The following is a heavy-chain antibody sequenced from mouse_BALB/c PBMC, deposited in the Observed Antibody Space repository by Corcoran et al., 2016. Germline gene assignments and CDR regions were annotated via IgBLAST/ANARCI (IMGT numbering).Heavy chain of an antibody. Sequence: VQLPESGLGLVKPSQSLSLTCSVTVYSITSGYYWNWIRQFPGNKLEWMGYISYDGSNNYNPSLKNRISITRDTSKNQFYLKLNSVTTEDTATYYCARDYDGYYARFAYWGQGTLVTVS. CDR2: ISYDGSN. D-gene: IGHD2-3*01. V-gene: IGHV3-6*02. J-gene: IGHJ3*01. CDR1: VYSITSGYY. CDR3: ARDYDGYYARFAY.